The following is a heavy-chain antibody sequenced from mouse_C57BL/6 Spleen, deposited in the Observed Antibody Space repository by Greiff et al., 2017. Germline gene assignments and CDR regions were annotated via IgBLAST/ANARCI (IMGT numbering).Heavy chain of an antibody. Sequence: EVHLVESGPGLVKPSQSLSLTCSVTGYSITSGYYWNWIRQFPGNKLEWMGYISYDGSNNYNPSLKNRISITRDTSKNQFFLKLNSVTTEDTATYYCARDRRGRGGYYWYFDVWGTGTTVTVSS. CDR2: ISYDGSN. V-gene: IGHV3-6*01. D-gene: IGHD1-3*01. J-gene: IGHJ1*03. CDR1: GYSITSGYY. CDR3: ARDRRGRGGYYWYFDV.